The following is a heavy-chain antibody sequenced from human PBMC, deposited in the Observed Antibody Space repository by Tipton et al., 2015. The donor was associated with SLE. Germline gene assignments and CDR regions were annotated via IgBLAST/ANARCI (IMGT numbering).Heavy chain of an antibody. CDR2: ISYDGVNK. CDR1: GFNFNNYA. D-gene: IGHD3-10*01. Sequence: SLRLSCAASGFNFNNYAMHWVRQAPGKGLEWVAVISYDGVNKYYADSVKGRFTMSRDNSKNRLYLQVNSLRVEDTALYYCARDSYWYGPGTYSRKVYYYYGMDVWGQGTTVTVS. CDR3: ARDSYWYGPGTYSRKVYYYYGMDV. J-gene: IGHJ6*02. V-gene: IGHV3-30-3*01.